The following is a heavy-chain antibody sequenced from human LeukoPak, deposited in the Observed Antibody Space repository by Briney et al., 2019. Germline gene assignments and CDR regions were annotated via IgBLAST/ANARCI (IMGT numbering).Heavy chain of an antibody. CDR3: ATSRYSSSWYSRAEYFQH. D-gene: IGHD6-13*01. J-gene: IGHJ1*01. V-gene: IGHV4-34*01. CDR1: GGSFSGYY. Sequence: SETLSPTCAVYGGSFSGYYWSWIRQPPGKGLEWIGEINHSGSTNYNPSLKSRVTISVDTSKNQFSLKLSSVTAADTAVYYCATSRYSSSWYSRAEYFQHWGQGTLVTVSS. CDR2: INHSGST.